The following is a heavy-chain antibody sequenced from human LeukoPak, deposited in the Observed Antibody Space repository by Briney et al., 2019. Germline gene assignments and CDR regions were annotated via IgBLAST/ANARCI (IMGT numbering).Heavy chain of an antibody. CDR3: ASLASKARRVDY. CDR2: ISGSGGST. V-gene: IGHV3-23*01. Sequence: GGSLRLSCAASGFTFSSCAMSWVRQAPGKGLEWVSAISGSGGSTYYADSVKGRFTISRDNSKNTPYLQMNSLRAEDTAVYYCASLASKARRVDYWGQGTLVTVSS. CDR1: GFTFSSCA. J-gene: IGHJ4*02. D-gene: IGHD6-6*01.